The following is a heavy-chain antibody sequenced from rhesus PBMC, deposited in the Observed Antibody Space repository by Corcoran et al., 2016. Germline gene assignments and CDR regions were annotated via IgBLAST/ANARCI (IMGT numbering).Heavy chain of an antibody. Sequence: QVQLQESGPGLVKPSETLSLTCAVSGGSVSSSNWWSWIRQPPGKGLEWIGYISGSSGSTYYNPSLKSRVTISTDTSKNQFSLKLSSVTAADTAVYYCARARYNWNYYFDYWGQGVLVTVSS. D-gene: IGHD1-26*01. CDR2: ISGSSGST. CDR3: ARARYNWNYYFDY. CDR1: GGSVSSSNW. V-gene: IGHV4-65*01. J-gene: IGHJ4*01.